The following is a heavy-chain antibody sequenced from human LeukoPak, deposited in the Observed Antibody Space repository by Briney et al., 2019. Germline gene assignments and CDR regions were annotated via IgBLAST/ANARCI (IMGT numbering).Heavy chain of an antibody. J-gene: IGHJ4*02. CDR1: GYTFTNNG. CDR3: GAGHPRVDY. CDR2: ISTYNGNT. V-gene: IGHV1-18*01. Sequence: GASVKVSCKASGYTFTNNGISWVRQAPGQGLEWMGWISTYNGNTNYAQSLQGRITMTTDTSTNTAYMELSSLRSDDTAVYYCGAGHPRVDYWGQETLVTVSS.